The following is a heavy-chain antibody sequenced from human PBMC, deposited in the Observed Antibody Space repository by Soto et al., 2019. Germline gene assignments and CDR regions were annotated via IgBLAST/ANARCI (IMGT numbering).Heavy chain of an antibody. J-gene: IGHJ3*01. CDR2: IYYSGST. D-gene: IGHD6-19*01. Sequence: PSFSSTFCDSSTSSSIYYCGWIRQPPGMGLEWIGSIYYSGSTYYNPSLKSRVTISVDTSKNQFSLKLSSVTAADTAVYYFARLGIAVAGTYAFDVWGHGTMVTVSS. V-gene: IGHV4-39*01. CDR3: ARLGIAVAGTYAFDV. CDR1: DSSTSSSIYY.